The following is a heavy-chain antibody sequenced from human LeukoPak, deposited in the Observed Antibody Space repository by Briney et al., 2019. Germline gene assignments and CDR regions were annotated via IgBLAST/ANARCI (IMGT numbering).Heavy chain of an antibody. CDR3: ARGELRVPDY. Sequence: ASVKVSCKASGYTFTGYYLHWVRQAPGQGLEWMGCVNPNSGGTNYAQKFQGRVTMTRDTSISTAYMELSRLRSDDTAVYYCARGELRVPDYWGQGTLVTVSS. CDR2: VNPNSGGT. D-gene: IGHD1-26*01. J-gene: IGHJ4*02. CDR1: GYTFTGYY. V-gene: IGHV1-2*02.